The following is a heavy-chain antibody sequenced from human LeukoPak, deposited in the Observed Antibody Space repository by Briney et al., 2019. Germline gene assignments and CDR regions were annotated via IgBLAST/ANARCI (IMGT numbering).Heavy chain of an antibody. V-gene: IGHV4-39*07. D-gene: IGHD2-2*01. J-gene: IGHJ6*02. CDR3: ARARSTVFYYYGMDV. Sequence: PSETLSLTCTVSGDSISSSGYYWGWIRQPPGKGLEWIGSIYYSGSTYYNPSLKSRVTISVDTSKNQFSLKLSSVTAADTAVYYCARARSTVFYYYGMDVWGQGTTVTVSS. CDR1: GDSISSSGYY. CDR2: IYYSGST.